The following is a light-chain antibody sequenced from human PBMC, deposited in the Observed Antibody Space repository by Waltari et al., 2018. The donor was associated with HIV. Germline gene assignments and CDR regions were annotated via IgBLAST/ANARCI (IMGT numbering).Light chain of an antibody. J-gene: IGLJ2*01. CDR2: GVT. CDR3: SSYAGSATLA. Sequence: QSALTQPASVSGSPGQTVTISCTGTSGDIGGYNFVSWYQQRPGKAPRLMIYGVTKRPSGVPARFSGSKSGNTASLTVSGLQAEDEADYYCSSYAGSATLAFGGGTKLTVL. V-gene: IGLV2-8*01. CDR1: SGDIGGYNF.